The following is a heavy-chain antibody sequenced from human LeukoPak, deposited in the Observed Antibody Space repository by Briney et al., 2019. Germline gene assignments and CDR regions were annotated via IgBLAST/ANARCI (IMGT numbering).Heavy chain of an antibody. CDR3: ARAQTTGFGESLHY. V-gene: IGHV1-18*01. CDR2: ISAYNGNT. D-gene: IGHD3-10*01. J-gene: IGHJ4*02. CDR1: GYTFTSYG. Sequence: ASVKVSCKASGYTFTSYGISWVRQAPGQGLEWMGWISAYNGNTRYAQNLQGRVTLTTDTSTSTAYMEVRSLRSDDTAVYYCARAQTTGFGESLHYWGQGTLSPSPQ.